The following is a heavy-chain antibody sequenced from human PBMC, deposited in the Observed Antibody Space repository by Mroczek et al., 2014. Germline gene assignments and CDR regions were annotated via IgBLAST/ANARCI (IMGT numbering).Heavy chain of an antibody. V-gene: IGHV4-39*01. J-gene: IGHJ2*01. Sequence: QVQLQESGRGLVKPSETLSLTCVVSGGSLSTTGHYWGWIRGPPEGAGIHWQCSFTGYGYYNPSLRSRVSVSVDTSKNQYSLTVNSVTATDAAEYYCAAQVIVAGIHRNWHFAHWGRGTLVAVSS. CDR1: GGSLSTTGHY. CDR3: AAQVIVAGIHRNWHFAH. CDR2: SFTGYG. D-gene: IGHD2-21*01.